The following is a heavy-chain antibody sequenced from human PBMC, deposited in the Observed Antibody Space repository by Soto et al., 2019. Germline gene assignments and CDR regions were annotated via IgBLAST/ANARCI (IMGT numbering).Heavy chain of an antibody. CDR2: INPNGGGT. J-gene: IGHJ6*03. CDR3: ARESGGATATLDYYYFYMDV. Sequence: QVQLVQSGAEVRKPWASVTVSCRSSGDSFNDYYIHWVRQAPGQGVEWLGWINPNGGGTKYAQKFQGWVSMTRDTSIRTVYMQLSRLRSDDTAVYYCARESGGATATLDYYYFYMDVWGTGTTVTVSS. CDR1: GDSFNDYY. D-gene: IGHD5-12*01. V-gene: IGHV1-2*04.